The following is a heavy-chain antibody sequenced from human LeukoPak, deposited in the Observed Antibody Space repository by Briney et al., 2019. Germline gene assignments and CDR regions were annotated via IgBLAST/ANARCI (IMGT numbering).Heavy chain of an antibody. CDR2: ISSSSSYI. D-gene: IGHD6-13*01. Sequence: GGSLRLSCAASVFTFSSYSMNWVRQAPGKGLEWVSSISSSSSYIYYADSVKGRFTISRDNAKNSLYLQMNSLRAEDTAVYYCAKSGVGAAADPYGMDVWGQGTTVTVSS. CDR1: VFTFSSYS. J-gene: IGHJ6*02. V-gene: IGHV3-21*01. CDR3: AKSGVGAAADPYGMDV.